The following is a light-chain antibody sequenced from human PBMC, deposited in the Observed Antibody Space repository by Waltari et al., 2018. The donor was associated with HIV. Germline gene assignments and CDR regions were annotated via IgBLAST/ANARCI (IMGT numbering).Light chain of an antibody. CDR1: SSNIGSNT. CDR3: AARDDSLNGRGYV. V-gene: IGLV1-44*01. Sequence: QSVLTQPPSASGTPGQRVTIPCSGSSSNIGSNTVNWYQQLPGTAPKLLIYSNNQRPSGVPDRFSGSKSGTSASLAISGLQSEDEADYYCAARDDSLNGRGYVFGTGTKVTVL. CDR2: SNN. J-gene: IGLJ1*01.